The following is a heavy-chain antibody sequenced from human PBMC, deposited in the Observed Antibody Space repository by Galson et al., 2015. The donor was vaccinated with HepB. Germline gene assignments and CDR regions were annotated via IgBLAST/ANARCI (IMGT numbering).Heavy chain of an antibody. V-gene: IGHV3-7*03. CDR3: ARRISLVRGIITRPDYYYGMDV. CDR1: DFTFSNYW. J-gene: IGHJ6*02. Sequence: SLRLSCAASDFTFSNYWMNWVRQAPGKGLEWVANINPDGSEKYYVASLKGRFTISRDNAKNSLYLQMDSLRAEDTAVYYCARRISLVRGIITRPDYYYGMDVRGQGTAVTVAS. CDR2: INPDGSEK. D-gene: IGHD3-10*01.